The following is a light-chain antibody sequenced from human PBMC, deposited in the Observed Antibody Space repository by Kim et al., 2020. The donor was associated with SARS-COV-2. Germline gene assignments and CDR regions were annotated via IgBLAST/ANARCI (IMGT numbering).Light chain of an antibody. V-gene: IGKV3-11*01. CDR2: DAS. CDR1: QGVNSY. Sequence: FAPGETATLSCRASQGVNSYFAWYQQKPGQAPRILIYDASNRATGIPARFSGSGSVTDFTLTISSLEPEDFSVYYCQQRSNWPLTFGGGTKVDIK. J-gene: IGKJ4*01. CDR3: QQRSNWPLT.